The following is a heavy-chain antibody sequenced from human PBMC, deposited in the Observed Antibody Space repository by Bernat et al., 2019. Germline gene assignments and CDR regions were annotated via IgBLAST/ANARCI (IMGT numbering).Heavy chain of an antibody. J-gene: IGHJ4*02. V-gene: IGHV3-15*01. Sequence: EVQLMESGGGLVKPGGSLRLSCAASGFTFSNAWMSWVRQAPGKGLEWVGHIKSKTDGGTTDYAAPVKGRFTISRDDSKNTLYLQMNSLKTEDTAVYYCTTASDRNYWGQGTLVTVSS. CDR1: GFTFSNAW. CDR2: IKSKTDGGTT. CDR3: TTASDRNY.